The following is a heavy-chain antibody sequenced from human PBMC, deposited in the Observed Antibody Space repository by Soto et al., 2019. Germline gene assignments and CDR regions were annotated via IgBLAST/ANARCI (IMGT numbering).Heavy chain of an antibody. D-gene: IGHD6-19*01. V-gene: IGHV3-33*01. J-gene: IGHJ4*02. CDR3: ARDGITPLTGHSSGWYLGY. Sequence: QVQLVESGGGVVQPGRSLRLSCAASGFTFSSYGMHWVRQAPGKGLEWVAVIWYDGSNKYYADSVKGRFTISRDNSKNTLYLQMNSLRAEDTAVYYCARDGITPLTGHSSGWYLGYWGQGTLVTVSS. CDR1: GFTFSSYG. CDR2: IWYDGSNK.